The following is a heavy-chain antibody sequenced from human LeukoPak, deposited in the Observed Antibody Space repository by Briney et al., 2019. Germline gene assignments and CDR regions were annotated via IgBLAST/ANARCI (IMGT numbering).Heavy chain of an antibody. Sequence: SVKVSCKASGCTFSSYAISWVRQAPGQGLEWMGGIFPIFGTANYAQKFQGKVTITEDKSTSTADMELSSLRSEDTAVYYCARMGWYYNDSSGYYYLSYYYYMDVWGKGTTVTVSS. CDR2: IFPIFGTA. J-gene: IGHJ6*03. D-gene: IGHD3-22*01. V-gene: IGHV1-69*06. CDR3: ARMGWYYNDSSGYYYLSYYYYMDV. CDR1: GCTFSSYA.